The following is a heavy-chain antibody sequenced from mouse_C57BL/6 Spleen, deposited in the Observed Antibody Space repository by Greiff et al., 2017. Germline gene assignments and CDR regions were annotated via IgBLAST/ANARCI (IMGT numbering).Heavy chain of an antibody. D-gene: IGHD1-1*01. J-gene: IGHJ4*01. CDR2: IYPRSGNT. Sequence: QVQLKESGAELARPGASVKLSCKASGYTFTSYGISWVKQRTGQGLEWIGEIYPRSGNTYSNEKFKGKATLTADKSSSTAYMELRSLTSEDSAVYFCARGAYYYGSSYIDAMDYWGQGTSVTVSS. CDR1: GYTFTSYG. CDR3: ARGAYYYGSSYIDAMDY. V-gene: IGHV1-81*01.